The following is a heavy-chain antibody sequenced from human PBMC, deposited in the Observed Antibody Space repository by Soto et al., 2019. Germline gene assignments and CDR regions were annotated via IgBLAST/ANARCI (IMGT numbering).Heavy chain of an antibody. J-gene: IGHJ4*02. CDR3: AREHLRDGYNFNYFDY. CDR1: GGSISSGGYY. Sequence: SETLSLTCTVSGGSISSGGYYWSWIRQHPGKGLEWIGYIYYSGSTYYNPSLKSRVTISVDTSKNQFSLKLSSVTAADTAVYYCAREHLRDGYNFNYFDYWGQGTLVTVSS. CDR2: IYYSGST. V-gene: IGHV4-31*03. D-gene: IGHD5-12*01.